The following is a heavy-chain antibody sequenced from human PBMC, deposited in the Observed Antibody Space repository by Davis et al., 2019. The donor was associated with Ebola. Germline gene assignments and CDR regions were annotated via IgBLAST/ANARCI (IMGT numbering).Heavy chain of an antibody. Sequence: PSETLSLTCTVSGGSISSYYWSWIRQPPGKGLEWIGYIYYSGSTNYNPSLKSRVTISLDTSKNQFSLKLSSVTAADTAVYYCARGMDYDFWSALLPSRPNYYYGMDGWGQGTTVTVSS. CDR2: IYYSGST. J-gene: IGHJ6*02. V-gene: IGHV4-59*01. CDR1: GGSISSYY. D-gene: IGHD3-3*01. CDR3: ARGMDYDFWSALLPSRPNYYYGMDG.